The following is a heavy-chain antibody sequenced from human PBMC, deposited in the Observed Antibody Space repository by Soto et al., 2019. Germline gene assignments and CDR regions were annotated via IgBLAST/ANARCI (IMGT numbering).Heavy chain of an antibody. J-gene: IGHJ4*02. D-gene: IGHD3-3*01. CDR2: ISDGGGST. CDR3: ARCPGEKCARNTIFGVVGEGFDY. Sequence: VQLLESGGGLVQPGGSLRLSCAASGFTFNNFAMSWVRQAPGKGLEWVSSISDGGGSTYYGDSVKGRFTISRDNSKNTLYLQMNRLRAEDTAVYYCARCPGEKCARNTIFGVVGEGFDYWGQGTLVTVSS. CDR1: GFTFNNFA. V-gene: IGHV3-23*01.